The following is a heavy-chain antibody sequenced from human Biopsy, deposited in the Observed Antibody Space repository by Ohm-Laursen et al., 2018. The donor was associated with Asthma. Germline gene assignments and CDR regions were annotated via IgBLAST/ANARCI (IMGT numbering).Heavy chain of an antibody. CDR1: YGSITSGGYC. Sequence: TLSLTCPVSYGSITSGGYCWTWIRQHPGKGLEWIGFIYCSGSTYYNPSPKSRVSISIDTSKNQFSLKLSSVTAVDTAVYYCARAQDYYDSRGYYRSFDYWGQGTLVTVSS. V-gene: IGHV4-31*03. J-gene: IGHJ4*02. D-gene: IGHD3-22*01. CDR3: ARAQDYYDSRGYYRSFDY. CDR2: IYCSGST.